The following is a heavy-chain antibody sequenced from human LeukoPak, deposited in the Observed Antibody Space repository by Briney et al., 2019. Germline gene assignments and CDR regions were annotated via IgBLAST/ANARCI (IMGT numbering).Heavy chain of an antibody. V-gene: IGHV4-59*12. D-gene: IGHD5-24*01. CDR3: ARDAVEMATIPHYFDY. J-gene: IGHJ4*02. Sequence: SETLSLTCTVSGGSISSYYWSWIRQPPGKGLEWIGYIYYSGSTYYNPSLKSRVTISVDTSKNQFSLKLSSVTAADTAVYYCARDAVEMATIPHYFDYWGQGTLVTVSS. CDR1: GGSISSYY. CDR2: IYYSGST.